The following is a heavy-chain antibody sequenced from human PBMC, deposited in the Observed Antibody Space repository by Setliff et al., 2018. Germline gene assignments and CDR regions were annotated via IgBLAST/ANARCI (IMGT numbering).Heavy chain of an antibody. Sequence: PSETLSLTCTVSGASISSYHWNWLRQPAGKGLEWIGRLSDSGRTTYNPSLKSRVTMSLDTPKNQFSLKLSSVTAADTAVYYCASWRGYGFGIDYWGRGALVTVSS. V-gene: IGHV4-4*07. CDR3: ASWRGYGFGIDY. J-gene: IGHJ4*02. D-gene: IGHD5-18*01. CDR1: GASISSYH. CDR2: LSDSGRT.